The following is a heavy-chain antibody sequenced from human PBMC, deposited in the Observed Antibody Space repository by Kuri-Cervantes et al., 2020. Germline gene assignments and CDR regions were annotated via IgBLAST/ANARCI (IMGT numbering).Heavy chain of an antibody. V-gene: IGHV3-33*08. CDR2: IWYDGSNK. CDR3: ARAPEWELLHYFDY. CDR1: GFTFSSYG. D-gene: IGHD1-26*01. Sequence: LSLTCAASGFTFSSYGMHWVRQAPGKGLEWVAVIWYDGSNKYYADSVKGRFTISRDNSKNTLYLQMNSLRAEDTAVYYCARAPEWELLHYFDYWGQGTLVTVSS. J-gene: IGHJ4*02.